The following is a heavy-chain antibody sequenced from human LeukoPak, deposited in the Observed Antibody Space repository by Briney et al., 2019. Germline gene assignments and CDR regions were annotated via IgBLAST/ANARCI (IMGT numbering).Heavy chain of an antibody. Sequence: GGSLRLSCAASGFTFSSYAMSWVRQAPGKGLEWVSTISGSGDSTYYADSVKGRFTISRDNSKNTLYLQMSSLRVEDTAVYYCAKDALRYPLDYWGQGSLVTVSS. V-gene: IGHV3-23*01. CDR1: GFTFSSYA. D-gene: IGHD1-14*01. J-gene: IGHJ4*02. CDR2: ISGSGDST. CDR3: AKDALRYPLDY.